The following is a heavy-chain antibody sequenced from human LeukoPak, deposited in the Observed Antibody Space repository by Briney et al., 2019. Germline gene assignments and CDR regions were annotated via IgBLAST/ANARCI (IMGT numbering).Heavy chain of an antibody. D-gene: IGHD3-22*01. Sequence: SETLSLTCTVSGDSISSYYWSWIRQPPGKGLEWIGYMYYSGSTNYNPSLKSRVTISVDTSKNQFSLKLSSVTAADTAVYYCTRGSIAYYYMDVWGKGTTVTISS. J-gene: IGHJ6*03. CDR1: GDSISSYY. CDR2: MYYSGST. V-gene: IGHV4-59*01. CDR3: TRGSIAYYYMDV.